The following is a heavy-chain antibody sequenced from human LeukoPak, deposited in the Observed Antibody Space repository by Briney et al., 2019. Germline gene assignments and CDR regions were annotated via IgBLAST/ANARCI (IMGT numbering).Heavy chain of an antibody. CDR2: ISSNTDNT. D-gene: IGHD7-27*01. Sequence: ASVEVSCKATGYTFTSYGISWVRQAPGQGLEWIGWISSNTDNTHSAQRLKGRDTIPTATSTRTAYMELRSLRSDDTALYFCARDWGSIKVIADYWGQGTLVTVSS. CDR1: GYTFTSYG. CDR3: ARDWGSIKVIADY. J-gene: IGHJ4*02. V-gene: IGHV1-18*01.